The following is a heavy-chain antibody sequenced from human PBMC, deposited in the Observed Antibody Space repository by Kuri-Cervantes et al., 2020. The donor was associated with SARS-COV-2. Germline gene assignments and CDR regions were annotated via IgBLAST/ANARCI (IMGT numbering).Heavy chain of an antibody. CDR1: GLTFSSYA. J-gene: IGHJ4*02. CDR3: AKDSVVGSGWFFDY. V-gene: IGHV3-23*01. CDR2: ISGIGGST. Sequence: GGSLRPSCAASGLTFSSYAMSWVRQAPGKGLEWGSAISGIGGSTYYADSVKGRFTISRDNSKNTLYLQMNSLRAEDTAVYYCAKDSVVGSGWFFDYWGQGTLVTVSS. D-gene: IGHD6-19*01.